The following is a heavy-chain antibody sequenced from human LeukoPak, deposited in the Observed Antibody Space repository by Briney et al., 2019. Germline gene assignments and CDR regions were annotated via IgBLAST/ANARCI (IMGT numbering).Heavy chain of an antibody. Sequence: ASVKVSFKASGYTFTGYYMHWVRRTPGHGLEWMGWINPNSGGTNYAQKFQGRVTMTRDTSISTAYMELSRLRSDDTAVYYCARDTAIAFHYMDVWGKGTTVTVSS. J-gene: IGHJ6*03. CDR1: GYTFTGYY. CDR3: ARDTAIAFHYMDV. D-gene: IGHD5-18*01. CDR2: INPNSGGT. V-gene: IGHV1-2*02.